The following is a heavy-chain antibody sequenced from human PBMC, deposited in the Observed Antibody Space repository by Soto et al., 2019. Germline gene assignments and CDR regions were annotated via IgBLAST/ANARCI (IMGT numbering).Heavy chain of an antibody. CDR2: IIPIFGTA. Sequence: QVQLVQSGAEVKKPGSSVKGSCKASGGTFSSYAISWVRQAPGQGLEWMGGIIPIFGTANYAQKFQGRVTITADKSTSTAYMELSSLRSEDTAVYYCARRSGRPQSGDYYGMDVWGQGTTVTVSS. D-gene: IGHD3-3*01. CDR3: ARRSGRPQSGDYYGMDV. J-gene: IGHJ6*02. V-gene: IGHV1-69*06. CDR1: GGTFSSYA.